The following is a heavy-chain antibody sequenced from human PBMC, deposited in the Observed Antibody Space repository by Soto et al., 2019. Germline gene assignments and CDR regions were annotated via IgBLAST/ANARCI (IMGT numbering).Heavy chain of an antibody. D-gene: IGHD3-3*01. J-gene: IGHJ4*02. CDR3: ARDFGMVIVAPGY. CDR1: GFTFSNYA. V-gene: IGHV3-23*01. CDR2: ISGSGGST. Sequence: GGSLRLSCAASGFTFSNYAMTWVRQAPGMGLEWVSSISGSGGSTYYADSVKGRFTISRDNSKNTVYLQINALRAEDTAVYYCARDFGMVIVAPGYWSQGTLVTVSS.